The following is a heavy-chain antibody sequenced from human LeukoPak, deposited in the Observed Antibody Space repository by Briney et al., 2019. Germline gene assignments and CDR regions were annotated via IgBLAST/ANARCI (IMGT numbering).Heavy chain of an antibody. D-gene: IGHD7-27*01. J-gene: IGHJ6*02. CDR1: GFTFSSYW. Sequence: GRSLRLSCAASGFTFSSYWMSWVRQAPGKGLEWVANIKQDGSEKYYVDSVKGRFTISRDNAKNSLYLQMNSLRAEDTAVYYCARDKWGYKSYYYGMDVWGQGTTVTVSS. CDR3: ARDKWGYKSYYYGMDV. V-gene: IGHV3-7*03. CDR2: IKQDGSEK.